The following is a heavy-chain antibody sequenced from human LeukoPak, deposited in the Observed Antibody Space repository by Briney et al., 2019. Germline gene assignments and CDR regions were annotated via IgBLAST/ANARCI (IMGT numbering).Heavy chain of an antibody. Sequence: GASVKVSCKASGYTFTGYYMHWVRQAPGQGLEWMGWINPNSGGTNYAQKFQGRVTMTRDTSISTAYMELSRLRSDDTAVYYCASWDGIAVAGTLYYFDYWGQGTLVTVSS. D-gene: IGHD6-19*01. V-gene: IGHV1-2*02. CDR1: GYTFTGYY. CDR2: INPNSGGT. J-gene: IGHJ4*02. CDR3: ASWDGIAVAGTLYYFDY.